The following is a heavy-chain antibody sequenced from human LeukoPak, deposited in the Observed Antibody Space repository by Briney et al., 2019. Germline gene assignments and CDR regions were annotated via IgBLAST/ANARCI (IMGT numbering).Heavy chain of an antibody. V-gene: IGHV3-23*01. CDR1: GFTFGTYG. D-gene: IGHD7-27*01. J-gene: IGHJ2*01. CDR2: ITGSSTWT. CDR3: ARELVSLGTGYFDL. Sequence: GGSLRLSCEASGFTFGTYGMTRVRQAPGKGLEWVSGITGSSTWTYYADSVRGRFTISRDNSKNTLHLQMNNLTADDTAIYYCARELVSLGTGYFDLWGRGTLVTVSS.